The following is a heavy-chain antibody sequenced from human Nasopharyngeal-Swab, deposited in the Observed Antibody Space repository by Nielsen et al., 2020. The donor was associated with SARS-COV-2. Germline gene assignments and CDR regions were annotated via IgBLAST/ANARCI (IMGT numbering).Heavy chain of an antibody. Sequence: VSVKASCRDSGDTVICYGVSWVRQAPAQGVEWMEWITAYNGNTNYARKLQSRVTMTTDTSTSTASMEMRSLRSDDTAEYYCASNPLYCSSTSCYQDAFDIWGQGTLVTVSS. CDR3: ASNPLYCSSTSCYQDAFDI. CDR1: GDTVICYG. V-gene: IGHV1-18*01. CDR2: ITAYNGNT. D-gene: IGHD2-2*01. J-gene: IGHJ3*02.